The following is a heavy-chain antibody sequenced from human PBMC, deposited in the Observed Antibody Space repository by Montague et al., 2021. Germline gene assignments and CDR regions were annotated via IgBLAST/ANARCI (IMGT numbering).Heavy chain of an antibody. CDR2: MNPNSGNT. CDR1: GYPFTSYD. Sequence: SVKVSFKASGYPFTSYDINWVRQATGQGLEWMGWMNPNSGNTGYAQKFQDRVTMTWNTSISTAYMELISLRSEDTAVYYCARGSQVRRVIITRSNYYYYMDVWGQGTTVTVSS. V-gene: IGHV1-8*01. J-gene: IGHJ6*02. D-gene: IGHD3-10*01. CDR3: ARGSQVRRVIITRSNYYYYMDV.